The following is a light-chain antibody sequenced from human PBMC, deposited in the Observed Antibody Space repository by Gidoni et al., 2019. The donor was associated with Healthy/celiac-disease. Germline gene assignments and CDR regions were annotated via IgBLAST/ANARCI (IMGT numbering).Light chain of an antibody. CDR3: QQYYSYPRT. CDR2: AAS. CDR1: QGISSY. J-gene: IGKJ1*01. V-gene: IGKV1-8*01. Sequence: AIRMTPPPSSLSASTGDRVTITCRASQGISSYLAWYQHIPGKAPKLLIYAASTMQSGVPSRFSGSGSGTDFTLTIRCLQAEDVATYYCQQYYSYPRTFGQGTKVEIK.